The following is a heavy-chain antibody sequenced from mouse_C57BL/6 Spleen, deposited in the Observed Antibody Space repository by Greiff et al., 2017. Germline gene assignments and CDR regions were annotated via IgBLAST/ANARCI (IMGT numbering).Heavy chain of an antibody. CDR1: GYTFTSYT. Sequence: QVQLQQSGAELARPGASVKMSCKASGYTFTSYTMHWVKQRPGQGLEWIGYINPSSGYTKYNQKFKDKATLTADKSSSTAYMQLSSLTSEYSAVYYWARGGNFITTVPSYWGQGTTLTVSS. CDR3: ARGGNFITTVPSY. D-gene: IGHD1-1*01. CDR2: INPSSGYT. V-gene: IGHV1-4*01. J-gene: IGHJ2*01.